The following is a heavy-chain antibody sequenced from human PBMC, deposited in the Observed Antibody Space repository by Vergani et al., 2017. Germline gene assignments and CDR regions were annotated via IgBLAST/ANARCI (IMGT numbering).Heavy chain of an antibody. V-gene: IGHV3-9*03. J-gene: IGHJ6*02. CDR1: GFTFDDYA. CDR2: ISWNSGSI. CDR3: AKDLGDYYYYGMDV. Sequence: EVQLLESGGDLVQPGGSLRLSCAASGFTFDDYAMHWVRQAPGKGLEWVSGISWNSGSIGYADSVKGRFTISRDNAKNSLYLQMNSLRAEDMALYYCAKDLGDYYYYGMDVWGQGTTVTVSS.